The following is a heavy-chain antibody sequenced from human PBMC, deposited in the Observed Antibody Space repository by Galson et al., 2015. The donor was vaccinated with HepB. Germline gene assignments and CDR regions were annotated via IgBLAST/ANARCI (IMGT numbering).Heavy chain of an antibody. CDR2: FDPEDGET. CDR3: ATSRGIVGASGFDP. D-gene: IGHD1-26*01. V-gene: IGHV1-24*01. CDR1: GYTLTELS. Sequence: SVKVSCKVSGYTLTELSMHWVRQAPGKGLEWMGGFDPEDGETIYAQKFQGRVTMTEDTSTDTAYMELSSLRSEDTAVYYCATSRGIVGASGFDPWGQGTLVTVSS. J-gene: IGHJ5*02.